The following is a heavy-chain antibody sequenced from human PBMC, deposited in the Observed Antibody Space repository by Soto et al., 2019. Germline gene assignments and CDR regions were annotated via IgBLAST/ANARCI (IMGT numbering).Heavy chain of an antibody. D-gene: IGHD2-21*01. Sequence: QVQLQESGPGLMKPSGTLSLTCAVSGGSITSNWWSWVRQPPGKGLEWIAEIFHTGRANYNPSLMGRLTRSMDKSRTHLSLNLTSVTAADTAVYYCARHIAVSGTRGFDHWGQGTLVTVSS. CDR3: ARHIAVSGTRGFDH. J-gene: IGHJ4*02. V-gene: IGHV4-4*02. CDR1: GGSITSNW. CDR2: IFHTGRA.